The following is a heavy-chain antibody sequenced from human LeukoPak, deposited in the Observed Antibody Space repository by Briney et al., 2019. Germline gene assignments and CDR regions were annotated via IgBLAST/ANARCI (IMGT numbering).Heavy chain of an antibody. CDR1: GFIFSVFD. Sequence: GGPLRLPCATSGFIFSVFDMHGLRQSPGKALEWIAYISSSSNTIYYADSVKGRFAVSRDNAKSSLYLQMTGLRVADTAFHYCARSLCNDTGCSLDPWGQGTLVSVS. CDR2: ISSSSNTI. V-gene: IGHV3-48*04. CDR3: ARSLCNDTGCSLDP. J-gene: IGHJ5*02. D-gene: IGHD5-18*01.